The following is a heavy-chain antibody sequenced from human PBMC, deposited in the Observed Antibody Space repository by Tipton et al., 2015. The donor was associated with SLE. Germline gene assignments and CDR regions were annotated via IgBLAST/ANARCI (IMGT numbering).Heavy chain of an antibody. CDR2: ISSSSSYI. Sequence: SLRLSCAASGFTFSSYSMNWVRQAPGKGLEWVSSISSSSSYIYYADSVKGRFTISRDNAKNSLYLQMNSLRAEDTAVYYCAREGRESTRTYFDYWGQGTPVTVSS. CDR1: GFTFSSYS. D-gene: IGHD1-14*01. J-gene: IGHJ4*02. CDR3: AREGRESTRTYFDY. V-gene: IGHV3-21*01.